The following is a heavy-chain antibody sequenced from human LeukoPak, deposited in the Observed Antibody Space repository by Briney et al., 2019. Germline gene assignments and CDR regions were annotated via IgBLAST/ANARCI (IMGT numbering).Heavy chain of an antibody. Sequence: TSETLSLTCAVYGESFSGYFWSWIRQPPGKGLKWIGEINHSGITNYNPSLKSRVTISLDTSRSQFSLMLSSVTAADTAVYYCARGKYDSSGYYLDYWGQGTLVTVSS. J-gene: IGHJ4*02. CDR2: INHSGIT. V-gene: IGHV4-34*01. CDR1: GESFSGYF. D-gene: IGHD3-22*01. CDR3: ARGKYDSSGYYLDY.